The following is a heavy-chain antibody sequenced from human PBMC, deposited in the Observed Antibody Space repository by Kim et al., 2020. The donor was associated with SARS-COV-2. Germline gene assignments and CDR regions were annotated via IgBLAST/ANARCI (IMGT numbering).Heavy chain of an antibody. CDR3: ARSYYDFWSGSPSLDV. D-gene: IGHD3-3*01. V-gene: IGHV4-4*07. J-gene: IGHJ6*02. Sequence: SETLSLTCTVSGGSISSYCWSWIRQPAGKGLEWIGRIYTSGSTNYNPSLKSRVTMSVDTSKNQFSLKLSSVTAADTAVYYCARSYYDFWSGSPSLDVWGQGTTVTVSS. CDR2: IYTSGST. CDR1: GGSISSYC.